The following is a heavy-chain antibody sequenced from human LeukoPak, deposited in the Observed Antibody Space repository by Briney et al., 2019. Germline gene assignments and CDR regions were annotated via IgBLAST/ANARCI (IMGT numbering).Heavy chain of an antibody. CDR3: ARGTGYQLLSPFDY. D-gene: IGHD2-2*01. Sequence: GGSLRLSCAASGFTFSSYAMSWVRQAPGKGLEWVSAISGSGGSTYYADSVKGRFTISSDNSKNTLNLQMNSLRAEDTAVYYCARGTGYQLLSPFDYWGQGTLVTVSS. CDR1: GFTFSSYA. V-gene: IGHV3-23*01. CDR2: ISGSGGST. J-gene: IGHJ4*02.